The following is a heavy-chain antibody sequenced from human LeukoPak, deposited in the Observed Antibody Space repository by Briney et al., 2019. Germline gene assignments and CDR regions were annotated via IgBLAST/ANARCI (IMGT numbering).Heavy chain of an antibody. J-gene: IGHJ4*02. CDR2: INIDGSTT. CDR3: TRGGVDY. CDR1: GFTFTSYW. V-gene: IGHV3-74*01. D-gene: IGHD3-16*01. Sequence: GGSLRLSCVASGFTFTSYWMHWVRQAPGRGLVWVSRINIDGSTTNYADSVKGRFTISRDNAKNTLYLQMNSLRAEDTALYYCTRGGVDYWGQGTLVTVSS.